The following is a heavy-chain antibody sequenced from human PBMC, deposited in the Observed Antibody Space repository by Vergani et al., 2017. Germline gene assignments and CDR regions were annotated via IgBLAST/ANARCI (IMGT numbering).Heavy chain of an antibody. V-gene: IGHV1-8*01. D-gene: IGHD3-3*01. CDR1: GYTFTSYD. J-gene: IGHJ6*03. CDR3: RRGGPTMVVIIRYYYYYYMDV. Sequence: QVQLVQSGAEVKKPGASVKVSCKASGYTFTSYDINWVRQATGQGLEWMGWMNPNSGNTAYAQKFQGRVTMTRNTSISTAYMELSSLRSEDTAVYYCRRGGPTMVVIIRYYYYYYMDVWGKGTMVTVSS. CDR2: MNPNSGNT.